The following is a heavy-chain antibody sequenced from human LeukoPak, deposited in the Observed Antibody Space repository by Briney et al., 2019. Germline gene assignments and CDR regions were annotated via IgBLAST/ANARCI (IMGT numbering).Heavy chain of an antibody. D-gene: IGHD3-10*01. Sequence: SETLSLTCTVSGGSISSNFWSWIRQPPGKGLEWIGYVYYSGSTDYNPSLKSRVTISLDTSKNQFSLKLSSVTAADTAVYYCARPMVRGVNDALDIWGQGTMVTVSS. CDR1: GGSISSNF. CDR2: VYYSGST. CDR3: ARPMVRGVNDALDI. V-gene: IGHV4-59*08. J-gene: IGHJ3*02.